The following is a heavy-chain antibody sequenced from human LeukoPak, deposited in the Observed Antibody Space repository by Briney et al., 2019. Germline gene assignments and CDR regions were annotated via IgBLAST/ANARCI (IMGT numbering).Heavy chain of an antibody. Sequence: GESLKISCKAPGNNFSKYWINWVRQVPGKGLEWMGIFFPGDGDSSYSPSFEGQVTISADKSTSTAYLQWSSLKASDTAMYYCARHIALGYSSGWYFDYWGQGTLVTVSS. CDR1: GNNFSKYW. CDR3: ARHIALGYSSGWYFDY. J-gene: IGHJ4*02. D-gene: IGHD6-19*01. CDR2: FFPGDGDS. V-gene: IGHV5-51*01.